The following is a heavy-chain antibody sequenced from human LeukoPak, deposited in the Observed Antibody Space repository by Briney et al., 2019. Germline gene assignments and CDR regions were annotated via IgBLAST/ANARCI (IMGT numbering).Heavy chain of an antibody. J-gene: IGHJ3*02. D-gene: IGHD2-8*01. Sequence: SQTPSLTCAISGDSVSSNSAAWNWIRQSPSRGLEWLGRTYYRSKWYNDYAVSVKSRITINPDTSKNQFSLQLNSVTPEDTAVYYCARDRGPTRYCTNGVCSDDAFDIWGQGTMVTVSS. CDR1: GDSVSSNSAA. V-gene: IGHV6-1*01. CDR2: TYYRSKWYN. CDR3: ARDRGPTRYCTNGVCSDDAFDI.